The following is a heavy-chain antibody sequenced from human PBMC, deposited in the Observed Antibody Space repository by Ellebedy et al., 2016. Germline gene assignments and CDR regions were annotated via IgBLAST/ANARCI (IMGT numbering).Heavy chain of an antibody. J-gene: IGHJ6*02. Sequence: GESLKISXAASGFTFSDAAMNWVRQAPGKGLEWVSLISSSGDNTFYADYVKGRFTISRDDSKNTVLLQMTSLRAEDTAVYYCARCRPAYISGWDVGGHLGGMDVWGQGTTVTVSS. CDR3: ARCRPAYISGWDVGGHLGGMDV. D-gene: IGHD6-19*01. CDR1: GFTFSDAA. V-gene: IGHV3-23*01. CDR2: ISSSGDNT.